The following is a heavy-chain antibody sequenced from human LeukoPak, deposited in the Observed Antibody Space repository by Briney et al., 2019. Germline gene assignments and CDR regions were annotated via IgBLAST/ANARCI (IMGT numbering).Heavy chain of an antibody. CDR3: ARSITIFGVVMSYYFDY. CDR1: GYTFTSYD. CDR2: ISAYNGNT. Sequence: ASVKISCKASGYTFTSYDINWVRQATGQGLEWMGWISAYNGNTNYAQRLQGRVTMTTDTSTSTAYMELRSLRSDDTAVYYCARSITIFGVVMSYYFDYWGQGTLVTVSS. D-gene: IGHD3-3*01. J-gene: IGHJ4*02. V-gene: IGHV1-18*01.